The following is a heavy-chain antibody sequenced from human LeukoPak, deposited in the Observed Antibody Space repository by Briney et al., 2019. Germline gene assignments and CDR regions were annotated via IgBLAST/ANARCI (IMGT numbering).Heavy chain of an antibody. V-gene: IGHV3-30*18. CDR1: GFTLSSYG. Sequence: GGSLRLSCAASGFTLSSYGMHWVRQAPGKGVEGVAVISYDGSNKYYADSVKGRLTISRDHSKNTLYLQMNSLRAEDTAVYYCAKDLGGRSAGLDYWGQGTLVTVSS. J-gene: IGHJ4*02. CDR2: ISYDGSNK. D-gene: IGHD6-13*01. CDR3: AKDLGGRSAGLDY.